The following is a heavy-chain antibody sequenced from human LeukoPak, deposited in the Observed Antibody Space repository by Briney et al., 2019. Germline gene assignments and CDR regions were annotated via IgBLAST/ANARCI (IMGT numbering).Heavy chain of an antibody. CDR1: GFTFSSYW. D-gene: IGHD6-19*01. J-gene: IGHJ5*02. Sequence: PGGSLRLSCAASGFTFSSYWMSWVRQAPGKGLEWVANIKQDGSEKYYVDSVKGRFTISRDNAKNSLYLQMNSLRAEDTAVYYCAKPAGYSSGRGDWFDPWGQGTLVTVSS. CDR2: IKQDGSEK. V-gene: IGHV3-7*01. CDR3: AKPAGYSSGRGDWFDP.